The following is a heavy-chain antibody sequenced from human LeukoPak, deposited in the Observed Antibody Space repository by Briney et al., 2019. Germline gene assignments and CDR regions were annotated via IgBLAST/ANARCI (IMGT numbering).Heavy chain of an antibody. V-gene: IGHV3-74*01. CDR3: ARGPTVTNNWFDP. J-gene: IGHJ5*02. D-gene: IGHD4-17*01. Sequence: GGSLRFCGAASGFTFSSYEMNWVRQAPGKGLMRVSGINSDGRSTRYADSVKGRFTISRDNTKNSLYLQRNSLRAEDTAVYYCARGPTVTNNWFDPWGQGTLVTVSS. CDR1: GFTFSSYE. CDR2: INSDGRST.